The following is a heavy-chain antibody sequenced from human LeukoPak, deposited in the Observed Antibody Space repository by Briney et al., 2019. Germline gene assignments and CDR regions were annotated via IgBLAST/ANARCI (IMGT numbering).Heavy chain of an antibody. CDR2: INHRGSDQ. CDR3: ARGIVVSPVAPYSWFDP. CDR1: GFTFGSSW. J-gene: IGHJ5*02. V-gene: IGHV3-7*03. Sequence: PGGSLRLSCAASGFTFGSSWMIWVRQAPGEGLEWVANINHRGSDQRYVDSVKGRFTISRDNTKNSLYLQMNGLRAEDTAVYYCARGIVVSPVAPYSWFDPRGQGTLVIVSS. D-gene: IGHD2-2*01.